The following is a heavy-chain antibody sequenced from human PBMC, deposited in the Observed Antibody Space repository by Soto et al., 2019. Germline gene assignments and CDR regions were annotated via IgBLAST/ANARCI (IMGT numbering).Heavy chain of an antibody. D-gene: IGHD3-22*01. CDR3: ARDALTPYDSGGYFPPFDP. V-gene: IGHV1-69*01. J-gene: IGHJ5*02. CDR1: GGTFSSYA. Sequence: QVQLVQSGAEVKKTGSSVKVSCKASGGTFSSYALSWVRQAPGQGLEWMGGIIPIFGTSDYAQKFQGRVTITADESTTTAYMELSSLRSEATAVYYCARDALTPYDSGGYFPPFDPGGQGTLVTVSS. CDR2: IIPIFGTS.